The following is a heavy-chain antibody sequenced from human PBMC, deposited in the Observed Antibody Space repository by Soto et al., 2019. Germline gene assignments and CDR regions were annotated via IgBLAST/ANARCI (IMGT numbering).Heavy chain of an antibody. CDR2: ISPHNDRT. J-gene: IGHJ3*02. CDR1: GYNFTSYG. D-gene: IGHD6-19*01. CDR3: ARDLYYSSGRYFDHDAFDI. Sequence: QVQLVQSGADVKKPGASVKVSCKASGYNFTSYGISWVRQAPGQGLEWMGWISPHNDRTKYARRFQDRVTTTTETPTSTVYMELGSLRSDDTAVYYWARDLYYSSGRYFDHDAFDIWGQGTVVTVSS. V-gene: IGHV1-18*01.